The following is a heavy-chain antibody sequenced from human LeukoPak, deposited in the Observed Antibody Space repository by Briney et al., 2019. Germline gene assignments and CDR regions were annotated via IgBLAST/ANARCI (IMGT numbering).Heavy chain of an antibody. D-gene: IGHD1-26*01. J-gene: IGHJ4*02. CDR1: EFTFSSYS. CDR3: ARRGYHEYSGFDY. CDR2: ISGSSDDI. V-gene: IGHV3-21*03. Sequence: GGSLRLSCAGSEFTFSSYSMHWVRQAPGKGLERVSSISGSSDDIYYADSVKGRFTVSRDNSKNSLYLQMKRLRADDTALYYCARRGYHEYSGFDYWGQGTLVTVSS.